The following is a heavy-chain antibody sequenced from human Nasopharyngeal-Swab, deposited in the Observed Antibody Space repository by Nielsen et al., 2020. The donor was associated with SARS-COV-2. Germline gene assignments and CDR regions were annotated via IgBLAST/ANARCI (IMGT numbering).Heavy chain of an antibody. CDR2: INHSGST. J-gene: IGHJ6*03. CDR1: GGSFSGYY. CDR3: ARGGGSSLYYYYYYYMDG. Sequence: SETLSLTCAVYGGSFSGYYWSWIRQPPGKGLEWIGEINHSGSTNYNPSLKSRVTISVDTSKNQFSLKLSSVTAADTAVYYCARGGGSSLYYYYYYYMDGWGKGTTVTVS. V-gene: IGHV4-34*01. D-gene: IGHD6-6*01.